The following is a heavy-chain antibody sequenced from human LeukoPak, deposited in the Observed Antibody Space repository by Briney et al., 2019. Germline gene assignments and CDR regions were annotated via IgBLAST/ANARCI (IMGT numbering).Heavy chain of an antibody. J-gene: IGHJ4*02. CDR2: IYYSGST. CDR3: ARVSLSSYDSSGTYFDY. V-gene: IGHV4-31*03. D-gene: IGHD3-22*01. Sequence: PSETLSLTCTVSGGSISSGGYYWSWIRQHPGKGLEWIGYIYYSGSTYYNPTLKSRVTISVDTSKNQFSLKLSSVTAADTAVYYCARVSLSSYDSSGTYFDYWGQGTLVTVSS. CDR1: GGSISSGGYY.